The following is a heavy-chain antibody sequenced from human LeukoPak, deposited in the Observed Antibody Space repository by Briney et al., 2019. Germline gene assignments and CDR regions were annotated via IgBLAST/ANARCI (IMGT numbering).Heavy chain of an antibody. Sequence: GESLKISCQGSGYSFTSYWIAWVRQMPGKGLEWMGSFYPGASSTKYSPSFQGQVTISADKSISTAYLQWRSLKASDTAMYYCARRFSTSWYFDYWGQGALVTVSS. V-gene: IGHV5-51*01. CDR3: ARRFSTSWYFDY. D-gene: IGHD6-13*01. J-gene: IGHJ4*02. CDR2: FYPGASST. CDR1: GYSFTSYW.